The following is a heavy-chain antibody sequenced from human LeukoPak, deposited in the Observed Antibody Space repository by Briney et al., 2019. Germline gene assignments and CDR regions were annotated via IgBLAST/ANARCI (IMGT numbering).Heavy chain of an antibody. CDR1: VDSVSSGSYY. V-gene: IGHV4-61*01. D-gene: IGHD6-19*01. J-gene: IGHJ4*02. CDR3: ARDPSSGWYYFDY. CDR2: IYYSGIT. Sequence: SETLSLTCTVSVDSVSSGSYYGSWIRQPPGKGLEWIGYIYYSGITNYNPSLKSRVTISVDTSKNQFSLKLSSVTAADTAVYYCARDPSSGWYYFDYWGQGTLVTVSS.